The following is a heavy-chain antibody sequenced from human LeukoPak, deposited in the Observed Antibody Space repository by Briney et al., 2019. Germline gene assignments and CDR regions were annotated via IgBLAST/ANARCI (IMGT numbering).Heavy chain of an antibody. D-gene: IGHD5-24*01. CDR3: VRSRQMATLDS. V-gene: IGHV4-59*08. J-gene: IGHJ5*01. Sequence: SSETLSLTCTVSTGSISGYYWNWIPQSPGKGLEWIGYVHYNGDTIYNPSLRSRVTISADTSKNQFSLNLRSVTAADTALYYCVRSRQMATLDSWGHGTLIIVSS. CDR2: VHYNGDT. CDR1: TGSISGYY.